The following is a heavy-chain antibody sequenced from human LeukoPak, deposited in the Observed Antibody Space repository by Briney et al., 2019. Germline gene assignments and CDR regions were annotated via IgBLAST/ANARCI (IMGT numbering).Heavy chain of an antibody. CDR1: GFTVSSNY. D-gene: IGHD3-16*02. J-gene: IGHJ4*02. Sequence: GGSLRLSCAASGFTVSSNYMSWVRQAPGMGLEWVSVIYSGGTTYYADSVKGRFTISRDNSKNTLYLQMNSLRAEDTAVYYCARDPGDYVWGSYRPTYYFDYWGQGTLVTVSS. CDR2: IYSGGTT. V-gene: IGHV3-53*05. CDR3: ARDPGDYVWGSYRPTYYFDY.